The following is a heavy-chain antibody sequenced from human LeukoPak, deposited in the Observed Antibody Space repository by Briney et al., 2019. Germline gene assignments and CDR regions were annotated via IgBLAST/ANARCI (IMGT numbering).Heavy chain of an antibody. Sequence: GGSLRPSCAASGFTFSSYAMSWVRQAPGKGLEWVSAIGGVGGATYYADSVKGRFTISRDNSKNTLYLQMNSLRAEDTAVYYCAKLPGYSSGWKTTYDYWGQGTLVTVPS. CDR2: IGGVGGAT. D-gene: IGHD6-19*01. V-gene: IGHV3-23*01. J-gene: IGHJ4*02. CDR1: GFTFSSYA. CDR3: AKLPGYSSGWKTTYDY.